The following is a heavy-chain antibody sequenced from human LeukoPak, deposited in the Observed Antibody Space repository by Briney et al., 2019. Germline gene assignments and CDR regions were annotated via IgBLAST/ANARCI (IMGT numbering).Heavy chain of an antibody. D-gene: IGHD2-21*02. Sequence: ASVKVSCKTSGYTFTGYYMHWVRQAPGQGLEWMGWINPNSGGTIYAQKFQGRVTMTEDTSTDTAYMELSSLRSEDTAVYYCATEAYCGGDCYDAFDIWGQGTMVTVSS. CDR1: GYTFTGYY. CDR2: INPNSGGT. J-gene: IGHJ3*02. CDR3: ATEAYCGGDCYDAFDI. V-gene: IGHV1-2*02.